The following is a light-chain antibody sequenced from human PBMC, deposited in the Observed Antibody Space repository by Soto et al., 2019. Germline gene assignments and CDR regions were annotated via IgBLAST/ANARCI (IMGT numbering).Light chain of an antibody. J-gene: IGLJ2*01. CDR3: AAWHDSRNGYVA. CDR1: ISNIGTNN. CDR2: SNN. V-gene: IGLV1-44*01. Sequence: QAVVTQPPSASGTPGQRVTISCSGSISNIGTNNVNWYQQLPGTAPKLLIYSNNQRPSGVPDRFSGSKSGTSASLAISGLQSEDEADYYCAAWHDSRNGYVAFGGGNKLTVL.